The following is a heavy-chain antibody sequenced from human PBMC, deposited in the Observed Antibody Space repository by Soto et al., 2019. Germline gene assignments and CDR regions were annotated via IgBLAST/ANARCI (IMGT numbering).Heavy chain of an antibody. V-gene: IGHV3-74*01. CDR1: GFTFSSYW. Sequence: PGGSLRLSCAASGFTFSSYWMHWVRQAPGKGLVWVSRINSDGSSTSYADSVKGRFTISRDNSKNTLYLQMNSLRAEDTAVYYCANTLTYYDFWSGQQGLNYWGQGTLVTVSS. CDR2: INSDGSST. D-gene: IGHD3-3*01. J-gene: IGHJ4*02. CDR3: ANTLTYYDFWSGQQGLNY.